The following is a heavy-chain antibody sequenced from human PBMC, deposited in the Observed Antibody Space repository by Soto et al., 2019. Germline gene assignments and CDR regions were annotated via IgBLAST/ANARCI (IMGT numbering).Heavy chain of an antibody. D-gene: IGHD4-4*01. V-gene: IGHV6-1*01. CDR3: ARDRLTVTPPRDNYMDV. Sequence: SQPLSLTCAISGDIVSSNPAAWNCIRQSPSGGLEWLGRTYYRSRWYNDYAVSVRSRITINPDTTENQFSLKLSSVTAADTAVYYCARDRLTVTPPRDNYMDVWGKGTTVTVSS. J-gene: IGHJ6*03. CDR1: GDIVSSNPAA. CDR2: TYYRSRWYN.